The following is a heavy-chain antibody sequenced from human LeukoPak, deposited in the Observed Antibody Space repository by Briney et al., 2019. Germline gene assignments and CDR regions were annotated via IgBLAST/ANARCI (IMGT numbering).Heavy chain of an antibody. Sequence: SETLSLTCSVSGGSIRDYYWSWIRQPPGKGLEWIGYIFYSGSSIHNPSLETRVTISVDMSKSQFSLRLSSVTAADTAVYYCARLGPPTHSSSWSGFDYWGQGTLVTVSS. CDR3: ARLGPPTHSSSWSGFDY. D-gene: IGHD6-13*01. J-gene: IGHJ4*02. CDR2: IFYSGSS. V-gene: IGHV4-59*08. CDR1: GGSIRDYY.